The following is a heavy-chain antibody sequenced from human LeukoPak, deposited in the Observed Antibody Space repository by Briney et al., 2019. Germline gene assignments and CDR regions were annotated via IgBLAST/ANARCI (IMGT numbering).Heavy chain of an antibody. Sequence: SETLSLTCTLSGGSISTYYWSWIRQPPGKGLEWIGYIYRSGSTNYNPSLKSRVTISVDTSKNQFSLKLSSVTAADTAVYYCARGGGYASPIGYWGQGALVTVSS. J-gene: IGHJ4*02. CDR2: IYRSGST. D-gene: IGHD5-12*01. V-gene: IGHV4-59*01. CDR1: GGSISTYY. CDR3: ARGGGYASPIGY.